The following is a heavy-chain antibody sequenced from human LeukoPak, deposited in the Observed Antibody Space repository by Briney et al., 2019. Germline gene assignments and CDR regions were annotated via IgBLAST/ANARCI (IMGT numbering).Heavy chain of an antibody. CDR3: ARVAYYSSWPDN. V-gene: IGHV1-2*02. Sequence: ASVKVSCKASGFIFSVYYMHWLRQAPGQGLEWMGWINPNSSATSYAQKFQGRVTMTRDTSISTAYMELSRLRSDDTAVYYCARVAYYSSWPDNWGQETLVTVSS. CDR1: GFIFSVYY. CDR2: INPNSSAT. J-gene: IGHJ4*02. D-gene: IGHD6-13*01.